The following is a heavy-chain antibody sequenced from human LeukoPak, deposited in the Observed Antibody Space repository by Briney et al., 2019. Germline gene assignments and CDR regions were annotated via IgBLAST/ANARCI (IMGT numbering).Heavy chain of an antibody. V-gene: IGHV4-39*02. D-gene: IGHD6-13*01. Sequence: KPSETLSLTCTVSGGSISSSSFYWGWIRQPPGRGLEWIGSIYYSGSTSYNPSLKSRVTISVDTSKNQFSLKLSSVTAADTAVYYCARDSPIAAAGTWGQGTLVTVSS. CDR3: ARDSPIAAAGT. CDR2: IYYSGST. J-gene: IGHJ4*02. CDR1: GGSISSSSFY.